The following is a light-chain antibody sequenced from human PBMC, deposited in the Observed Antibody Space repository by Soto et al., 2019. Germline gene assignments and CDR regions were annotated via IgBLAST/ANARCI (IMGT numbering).Light chain of an antibody. J-gene: IGKJ5*01. Sequence: DIQMTQSPSSVSASVGDRVTITCRASQDIRTWLAWYQQKPGKAPKILIYGASSLQSGVPSRFSGSGSGTYFTLTISSLQPEDFATYYCQHATSFPITFDQGTRLEIK. CDR3: QHATSFPIT. CDR1: QDIRTW. CDR2: GAS. V-gene: IGKV1-12*01.